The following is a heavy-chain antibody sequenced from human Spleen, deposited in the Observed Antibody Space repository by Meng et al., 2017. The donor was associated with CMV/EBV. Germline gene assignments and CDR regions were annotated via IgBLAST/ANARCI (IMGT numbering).Heavy chain of an antibody. Sequence: GGSLRLSCAASGFTFSSYWMHWVRQAPGKGLVWVSRINSDGSSTSYADSVKGRFTISRDNAQNSLYLQMDSLRVEDTAVYYCARGGTVVIPLDYWGQGTLVTVSS. J-gene: IGHJ4*02. V-gene: IGHV3-74*01. CDR2: INSDGSST. D-gene: IGHD4-23*01. CDR1: GFTFSSYW. CDR3: ARGGTVVIPLDY.